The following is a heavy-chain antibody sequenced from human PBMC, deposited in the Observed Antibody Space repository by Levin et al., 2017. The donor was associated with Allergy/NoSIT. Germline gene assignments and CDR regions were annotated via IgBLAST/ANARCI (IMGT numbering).Heavy chain of an antibody. J-gene: IGHJ3*02. D-gene: IGHD6-13*01. CDR1: GFSLSTSGVG. V-gene: IGHV2-5*02. Sequence: SGPTLVKPTQTLTLTCTFSGFSLSTSGVGVGWIRQPPGKALEWLALIYWDDDKRYSPSLKSRLTITKDTSKNQVVLTMTNMDPVDTATYYCAHRRPQRHGYSMSGDAFDIWGQGTMVTVSS. CDR2: IYWDDDK. CDR3: AHRRPQRHGYSMSGDAFDI.